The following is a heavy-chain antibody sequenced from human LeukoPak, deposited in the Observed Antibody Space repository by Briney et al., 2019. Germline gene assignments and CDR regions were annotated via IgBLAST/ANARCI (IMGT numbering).Heavy chain of an antibody. CDR1: GGTFSSYA. Sequence: ASVKVSCKASGGTFSSYAISWVRQAPGQGLEWMGGIIPIFGTANYAQKFQGRVTITADESTSTAYMELSSLRSEDTAVYYCAGDGYNYYYGMDVWGQGTTVTVSS. D-gene: IGHD5-24*01. V-gene: IGHV1-69*13. J-gene: IGHJ6*02. CDR3: AGDGYNYYYGMDV. CDR2: IIPIFGTA.